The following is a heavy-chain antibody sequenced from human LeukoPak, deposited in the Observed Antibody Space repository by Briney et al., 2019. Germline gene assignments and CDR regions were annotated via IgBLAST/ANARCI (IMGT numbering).Heavy chain of an antibody. D-gene: IGHD1-26*01. J-gene: IGHJ5*01. CDR2: IWYDGTNK. CDR1: GFTFSDYG. CDR3: AKDRGSYSTTADS. Sequence: PGGSLRLSGAASGFTFSDYGIHWVRQAPGKGLEGGAVIWYDGTNKYYGDSVKGRFTISRDNSKNTLYLQMNSLRAEDTAVYYCAKDRGSYSTTADSWGQGTLVTVSS. V-gene: IGHV3-33*06.